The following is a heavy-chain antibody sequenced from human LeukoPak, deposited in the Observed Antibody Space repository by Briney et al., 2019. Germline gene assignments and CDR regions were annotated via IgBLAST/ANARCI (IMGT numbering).Heavy chain of an antibody. CDR1: GGSISDYY. J-gene: IGHJ4*01. CDR2: LYYSGNT. CDR3: ARGEYEDLVDN. D-gene: IGHD1-26*01. V-gene: IGHV4-59*01. Sequence: KPSETLSLTCTVSGGSISDYYWSWIRQSPVRGLEWIGYLYYSGNTNYNPSLKSRLTISRDMAKNQFSLKLSSVTSADTAVYYCARGEYEDLVDNWGQGTLVTVSS.